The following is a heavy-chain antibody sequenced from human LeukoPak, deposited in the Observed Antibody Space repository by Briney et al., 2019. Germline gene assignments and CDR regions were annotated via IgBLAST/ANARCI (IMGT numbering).Heavy chain of an antibody. CDR3: ARERIAVAGPPKIYYYYYGMDV. V-gene: IGHV1-24*01. CDR2: FDPEDGET. J-gene: IGHJ6*02. CDR1: GYTLTELS. Sequence: ASVKVSCKVSGYTLTELSMHWVRQAPGKGLEWMGGFDPEDGETIYAQKFQGRVTMTEDTSTDTAYMELSSLRSEDTAVYYCARERIAVAGPPKIYYYYYGMDVWGQGTTVTVSS. D-gene: IGHD6-19*01.